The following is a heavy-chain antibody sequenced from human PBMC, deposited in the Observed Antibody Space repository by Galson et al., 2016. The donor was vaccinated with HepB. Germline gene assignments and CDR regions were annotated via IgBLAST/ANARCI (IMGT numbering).Heavy chain of an antibody. D-gene: IGHD3-9*01. CDR1: GDAFSSYA. Sequence: SVKVSCKASGDAFSSYAISWVRQAPGQGLEWMGGIIPIFDTANYAQNFQGRVTITADKSTGTAYMELSSLRSEDTAVYYCARRDILTGYYARPGVYYYGMDVWGQGTTVTGSS. J-gene: IGHJ6*02. CDR3: ARRDILTGYYARPGVYYYGMDV. CDR2: IIPIFDTA. V-gene: IGHV1-69*06.